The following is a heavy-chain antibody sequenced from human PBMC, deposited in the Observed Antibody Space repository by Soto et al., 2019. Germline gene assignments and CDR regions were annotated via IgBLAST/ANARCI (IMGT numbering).Heavy chain of an antibody. CDR3: AREYSSFEY. J-gene: IGHJ4*02. V-gene: IGHV4-59*01. Sequence: QVQLQESGPGLVKPSETLSLTCTVSDGAISTYYWHWIRQPPGKGLEWIGYIHYSGYTSYNPSLKSRVTLSVYTSKNQFSVRLHSVTAADTAVYYCAREYSSFEYWGQGALVTVS. CDR2: IHYSGYT. D-gene: IGHD4-4*01. CDR1: DGAISTYY.